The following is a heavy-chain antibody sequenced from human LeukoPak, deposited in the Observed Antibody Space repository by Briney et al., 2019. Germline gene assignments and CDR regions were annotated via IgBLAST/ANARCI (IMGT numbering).Heavy chain of an antibody. J-gene: IGHJ4*02. V-gene: IGHV3-21*01. CDR3: AILRLTSYYGSGSQAIDY. CDR1: GFTFSSYS. CDR2: ISSSSSYI. D-gene: IGHD3-10*01. Sequence: GGSLGLSCAASGFTFSSYSMNWVRQAPGKGLEWVSSISSSSSYIYYADSVKGRFTISRDNAKNSLYLQMNSLRAEDTAVYYCAILRLTSYYGSGSQAIDYWGQGTLVTVSS.